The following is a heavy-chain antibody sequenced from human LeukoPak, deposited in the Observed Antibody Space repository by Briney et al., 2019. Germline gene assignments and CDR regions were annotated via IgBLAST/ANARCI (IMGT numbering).Heavy chain of an antibody. J-gene: IGHJ4*02. CDR1: GFTFSSYA. V-gene: IGHV3-23*01. CDR3: AKDYTYYYDSIMPGREPDY. CDR2: ISGSGGST. D-gene: IGHD3-22*01. Sequence: PGGSLRLSCAASGFTFSSYAMSWVRQAPGKGLEWVSAISGSGGSTYYADSVKGRFTISRDNSKNTLYLQMNSLRAEDTAVYYCAKDYTYYYDSIMPGREPDYWGQGTLVTVSS.